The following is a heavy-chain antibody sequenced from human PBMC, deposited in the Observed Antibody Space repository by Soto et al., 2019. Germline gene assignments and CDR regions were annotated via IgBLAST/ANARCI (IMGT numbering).Heavy chain of an antibody. V-gene: IGHV4-31*03. J-gene: IGHJ4*01. CDR3: ARDRGTDFDY. CDR2: IYYSGST. Sequence: SETLSLTCTVSGGSISSGGYYWSWIRQHPGKGLEWIGYIYYSGSTYYNPSLKSRVTISVDTSKNQFSLKLSSVTAADTAVYYCARDRGTDFDYWGHGTLVTVSS. CDR1: GGSISSGGYY.